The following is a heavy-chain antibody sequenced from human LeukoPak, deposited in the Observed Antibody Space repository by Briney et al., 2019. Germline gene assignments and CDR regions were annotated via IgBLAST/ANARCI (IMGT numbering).Heavy chain of an antibody. Sequence: SETLSLTCAVYGGSFSGYYWSWLRQPPGKGLEWIGEINHSGSTNYNPSLKSRVTISVDTSKNQFSLKLSSVTAADTAVYYCARVHYDFWSGYYSLPAYYFDYWGQGTLVTVSS. CDR1: GGSFSGYY. D-gene: IGHD3-3*01. J-gene: IGHJ4*02. V-gene: IGHV4-34*01. CDR3: ARVHYDFWSGYYSLPAYYFDY. CDR2: INHSGST.